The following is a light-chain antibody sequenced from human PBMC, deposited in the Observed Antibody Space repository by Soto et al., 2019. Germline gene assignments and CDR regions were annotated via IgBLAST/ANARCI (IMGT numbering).Light chain of an antibody. CDR2: STS. Sequence: QAVVTQEPSLTVSPGGTVTLTCASSTGAVTSGYYPNWFQQKPGQAPRALIYSTSNKYSWTPARFSGSLLGGKAALTLSGVQPEDEAEYHCLLYYGGQVGVFGGGTKLTVL. J-gene: IGLJ2*01. V-gene: IGLV7-43*01. CDR3: LLYYGGQVGV. CDR1: TGAVTSGYY.